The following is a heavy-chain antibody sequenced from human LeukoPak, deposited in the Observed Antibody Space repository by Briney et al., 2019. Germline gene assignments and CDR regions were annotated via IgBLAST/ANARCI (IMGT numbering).Heavy chain of an antibody. Sequence: PSQTLSLTCTVSGGSISSGGYYWSWIRQPPGKGLEWIGYIYHSGSTYYNPSLKSRVTISVDRSKNQFSLKLSSVTAADTAVYYCARGRRSYAFDYWGQGTLVTVSS. CDR2: IYHSGST. D-gene: IGHD1-26*01. CDR1: GGSISSGGYY. V-gene: IGHV4-30-2*01. J-gene: IGHJ4*02. CDR3: ARGRRSYAFDY.